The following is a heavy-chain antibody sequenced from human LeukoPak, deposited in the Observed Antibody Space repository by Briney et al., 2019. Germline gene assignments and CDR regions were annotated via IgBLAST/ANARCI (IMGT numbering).Heavy chain of an antibody. V-gene: IGHV3-21*01. CDR3: ATLGFERPFDY. J-gene: IGHJ4*02. CDR2: ISYSSSYI. D-gene: IGHD3-9*01. CDR1: GFALNTYS. Sequence: PGGSLRLSCAASGFALNTYSMNWVRQAPGKGLEWVSYISYSSSYIHYADSVKGRFTISRDNAENSLYLQMNSLRAEDTAVYYCATLGFERPFDYWGQGTLVTVSS.